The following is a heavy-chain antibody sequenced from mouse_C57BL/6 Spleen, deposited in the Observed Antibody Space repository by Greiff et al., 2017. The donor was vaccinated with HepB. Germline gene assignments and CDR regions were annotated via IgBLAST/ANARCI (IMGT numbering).Heavy chain of an antibody. CDR1: GFNIKDYY. Sequence: VHVKQSGAELVRPGASVKLSCTASGFNIKDYYMHWVKQRPEQGLEWIGRIDPEDGDTEYAPKFQGKATMTADTSSNTAYLQLSSLTSEDTAVYYCTTVYYGSTYFDYWGQGTTLTVSS. V-gene: IGHV14-1*01. D-gene: IGHD1-1*01. CDR2: IDPEDGDT. J-gene: IGHJ2*01. CDR3: TTVYYGSTYFDY.